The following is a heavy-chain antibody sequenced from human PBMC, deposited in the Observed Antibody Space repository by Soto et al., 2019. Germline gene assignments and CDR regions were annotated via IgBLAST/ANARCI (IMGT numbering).Heavy chain of an antibody. J-gene: IGHJ6*02. CDR2: ISDDGTIT. Sequence: GGSLRLSCAASGLTFSQYWMHWVRQAPGQGLVWVSRISDDGTITDYADSVKGRFTVSRDNARNTHSLQMNSLRSEDTAVYFCATAVDYDFWSGTTPYGMEVWGQGTKVTVSS. CDR3: ATAVDYDFWSGTTPYGMEV. V-gene: IGHV3-74*01. D-gene: IGHD3-3*01. CDR1: GLTFSQYW.